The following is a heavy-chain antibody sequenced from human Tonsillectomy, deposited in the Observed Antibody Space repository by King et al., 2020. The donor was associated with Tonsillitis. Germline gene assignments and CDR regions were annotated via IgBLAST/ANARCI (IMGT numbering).Heavy chain of an antibody. CDR2: ISGSGGRT. CDR1: GFTFSSYA. J-gene: IGHJ6*02. V-gene: IGHV3-23*04. D-gene: IGHD3-3*01. CDR3: AKDRDFWSPHGMDV. Sequence: VQQVESGGGLIQPGGSLRLSCAASGFTFSSYAMSWVRQAPGKGLEWVSGISGSGGRTYYADSVKGRFAISRDNSKNTLYLKMNSLRAEDTAVYYCAKDRDFWSPHGMDVWGQVTTVTVSS.